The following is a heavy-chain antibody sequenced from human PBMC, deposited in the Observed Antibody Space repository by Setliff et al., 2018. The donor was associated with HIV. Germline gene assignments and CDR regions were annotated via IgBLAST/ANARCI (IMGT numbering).Heavy chain of an antibody. Sequence: SETLSLTCAVYGGSFSDYYWTWIRQPPGKGLEWNGEISHSGNTKYNPSLKRGLTISVDTSKNQFSFNLTSVTAADTAVYYCARVDRELSGTFCHMGVWGKGTTVTVSS. CDR2: ISHSGNT. D-gene: IGHD1-7*01. CDR1: GGSFSDYY. J-gene: IGHJ6*03. V-gene: IGHV4-34*01. CDR3: ARVDRELSGTFCHMGV.